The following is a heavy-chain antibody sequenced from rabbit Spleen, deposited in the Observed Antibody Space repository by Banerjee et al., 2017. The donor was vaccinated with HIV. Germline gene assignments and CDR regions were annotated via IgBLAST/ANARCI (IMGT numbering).Heavy chain of an antibody. V-gene: IGHV1S40*01. J-gene: IGHJ4*01. D-gene: IGHD7-1*01. CDR3: ARIDSTVYWYFTL. Sequence: QLMEESGGDLVKPQAFLTLTCTATAFSSSNNYVMCLVRQAPGKGLEWIACIYIGNSDSTHYASWAKGRFTISRTSSTTVTLQMTSLTAADTAIYFCARIDSTVYWYFTLWGPGTLVTVS. CDR2: IYIGNSDST. CDR1: AFSSSNNYV.